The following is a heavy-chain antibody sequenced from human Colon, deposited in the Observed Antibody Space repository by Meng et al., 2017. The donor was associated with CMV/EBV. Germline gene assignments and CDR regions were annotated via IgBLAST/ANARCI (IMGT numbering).Heavy chain of an antibody. V-gene: IGHV1-69*04. Sequence: SVKVSCKASGGTFSSYSISWVRQAPGQGLEWMGRISPSLEITNYAQRFQDRVTVTADISTSTAYMELSSLRSEDTAVYFCARDLLWGSTSTYFDNWGQGTQVTVSS. CDR1: GGTFSSYS. D-gene: IGHD6-6*01. CDR3: ARDLLWGSTSTYFDN. J-gene: IGHJ4*02. CDR2: ISPSLEIT.